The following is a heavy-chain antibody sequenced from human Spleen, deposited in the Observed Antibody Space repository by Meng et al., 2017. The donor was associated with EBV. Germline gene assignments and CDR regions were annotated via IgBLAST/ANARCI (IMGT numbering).Heavy chain of an antibody. CDR2: MFHSGST. Sequence: QVELQESGPGLVKPSGTLSPTCAVSGGSISNPNWWSWVRQPPGKGLEWIAEMFHSGSTNYNPSLKGRITISVDKSKNQFSLNLSSVTAADTAVYYCAREHEVGVASWVDYWGQGALVTVSS. V-gene: IGHV4-4*02. J-gene: IGHJ4*02. D-gene: IGHD1-26*01. CDR3: AREHEVGVASWVDY. CDR1: GGSISNPNW.